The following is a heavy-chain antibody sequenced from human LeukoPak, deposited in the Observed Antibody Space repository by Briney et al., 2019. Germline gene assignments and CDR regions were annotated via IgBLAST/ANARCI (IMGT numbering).Heavy chain of an antibody. D-gene: IGHD2-2*01. CDR2: VTGSGDTT. CDR1: GFTFTSFA. J-gene: IGHJ4*02. V-gene: IGHV3-23*01. Sequence: QSGGSLRLSCAASGFTFTSFAMTWVRQAPGKGLEWVSTVTGSGDTTYYANSVKGRFTISRDNSKNTVFLQMISLRADDTAVYYCASPCTSCPGYGYWGQGTLVTVSS. CDR3: ASPCTSCPGYGY.